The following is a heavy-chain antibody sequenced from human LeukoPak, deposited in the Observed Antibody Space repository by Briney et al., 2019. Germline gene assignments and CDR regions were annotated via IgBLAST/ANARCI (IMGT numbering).Heavy chain of an antibody. D-gene: IGHD3-10*01. CDR3: AKSNGYGLVDI. Sequence: SETLSLTCSVSGGSIRSYYWSWIRQPAGKGLEWIGRIYTSGSTNYNPSLKSRVTMSVDTSKNQISLKLNSVTAADTAVYYCAKSNGYGLVDIWGQGTMVTVSS. CDR1: GGSIRSYY. V-gene: IGHV4-4*07. J-gene: IGHJ3*02. CDR2: IYTSGST.